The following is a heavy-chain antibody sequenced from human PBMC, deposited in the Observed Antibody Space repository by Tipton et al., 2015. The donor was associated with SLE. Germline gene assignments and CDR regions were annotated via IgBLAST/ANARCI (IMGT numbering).Heavy chain of an antibody. J-gene: IGHJ6*02. CDR1: GGSISSSSYY. Sequence: LRLSCTVSGGSISSSSYYWGWIRQPPGKGLEWIGSIYYSGSTYYNPSLKSRVTISVDTSKNQFSLKLSSVTAADTAVYYCAARKDGYDILTTPRGMDVWGQGTTVTVSS. CDR3: AARKDGYDILTTPRGMDV. D-gene: IGHD3-9*01. V-gene: IGHV4-39*01. CDR2: IYYSGST.